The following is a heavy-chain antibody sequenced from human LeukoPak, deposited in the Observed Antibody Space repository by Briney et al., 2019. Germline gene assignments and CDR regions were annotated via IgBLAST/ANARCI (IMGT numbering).Heavy chain of an antibody. CDR1: GFTFSSYS. D-gene: IGHD6-13*01. CDR2: ISSSSSYI. J-gene: IGHJ5*02. Sequence: GGSLRLSCAASGFTFSSYSMNWVRQAPGKGLEWVSSISSSSSYIYYADSVKGRFTISRDNAKNSLYLQMNSLRAEDTAVYYCARGVKGAAAGTLLWWFDPWGQGTLVTVSS. CDR3: ARGVKGAAAGTLLWWFDP. V-gene: IGHV3-21*04.